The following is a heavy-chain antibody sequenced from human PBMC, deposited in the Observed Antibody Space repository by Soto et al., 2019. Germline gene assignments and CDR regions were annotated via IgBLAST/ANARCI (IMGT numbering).Heavy chain of an antibody. V-gene: IGHV1-18*01. CDR1: GYTFTSYG. J-gene: IGHJ4*02. CDR3: ARDVRPGIAARPCI. Sequence: ASVKVSCKAPGYTFTSYGISWVRQAPGQGLEWMGWISAYNGNTNYAQKLQGRVTMTTDTSTSTAYMELRSLRSDDTAVYYCARDVRPGIAARPCIWGQGTLVTVSS. D-gene: IGHD6-6*01. CDR2: ISAYNGNT.